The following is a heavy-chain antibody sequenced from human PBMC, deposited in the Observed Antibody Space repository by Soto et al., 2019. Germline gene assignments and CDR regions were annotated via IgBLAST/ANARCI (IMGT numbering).Heavy chain of an antibody. CDR3: ARDDSTGPGRFDP. CDR2: ISTYSGTT. D-gene: IGHD3-22*01. CDR1: GYTFTSYG. Sequence: QVQLVQSGAEVKKPGASVTVSCEASGYTFTSYGISWVRQAHGQGPELMGWISTYSGTTDYAPKFQGRVTMTTDTTTSQAYMELGSRRSDDTAVYYCARDDSTGPGRFDPWGQGTLVNVSS. J-gene: IGHJ5*02. V-gene: IGHV1-18*01.